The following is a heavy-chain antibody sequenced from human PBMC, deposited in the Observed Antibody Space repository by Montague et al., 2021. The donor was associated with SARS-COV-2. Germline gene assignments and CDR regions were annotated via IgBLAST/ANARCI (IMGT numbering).Heavy chain of an antibody. CDR2: IYYSGTT. V-gene: IGHV4-39*01. CDR1: AGAIRDTDYF. D-gene: IGHD3-22*01. CDR3: ARGRPSVSMIVVVFTSASYYFDY. Sequence: SETLSLTCTVSAGAIRDTDYFWGWIRQPPGKGLEWIGSIYYSGTTYHNPSLKSRVTISVDTSKNQFSLKLSSVTAADTGLYFCARGRPSVSMIVVVFTSASYYFDYWGQGAQVTVSS. J-gene: IGHJ4*02.